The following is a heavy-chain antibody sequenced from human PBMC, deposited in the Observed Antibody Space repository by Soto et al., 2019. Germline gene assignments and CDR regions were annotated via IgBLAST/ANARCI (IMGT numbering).Heavy chain of an antibody. J-gene: IGHJ6*02. V-gene: IGHV4-59*01. D-gene: IGHD3-16*01. CDR1: GTSLNTSY. Sequence: PSETLSLTCTVSGTSLNTSYWAWIRLPPGKGPEWIGYVYYAGATNYNPSLESRVTISPGTSRNQFSLKLRSVTAADTAVYYCARVMGDWGTYYYYYGMDVWGQGTSVTVSS. CDR2: VYYAGAT. CDR3: ARVMGDWGTYYYYYGMDV.